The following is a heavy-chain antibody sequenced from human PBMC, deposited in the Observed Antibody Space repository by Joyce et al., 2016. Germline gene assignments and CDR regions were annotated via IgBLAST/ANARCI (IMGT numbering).Heavy chain of an antibody. D-gene: IGHD6-19*01. V-gene: IGHV3-48*01. CDR2: RSGDRSTM. CDR1: GFTFSSYS. CDR3: ARGCLSSGWFPQFFQN. Sequence: EVQLVESGGGLVQPGGSVRLSCAASGFTFSSYSLCWVRQDAGKVLEWISYRSGDRSTMDYSDYVKGRFTISRGNDKSSLYLQMSGLTAEDTAMYYSARGCLSSGWFPQFFQNWGQGTLVAVSS. J-gene: IGHJ1*01.